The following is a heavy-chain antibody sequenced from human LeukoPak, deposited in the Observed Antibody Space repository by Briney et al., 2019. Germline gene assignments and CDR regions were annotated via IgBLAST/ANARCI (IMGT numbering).Heavy chain of an antibody. CDR2: ISSSGGST. V-gene: IGHV3-23*01. Sequence: GGSLRLFCAASGFTFSSDAMRWVRQAPGKGLEWVSAISSSGGSTYYADSVRGRFIISRDSSKNTLYLQMNSLRVEDTAVYYCAKDDTISGVNYFDYWGQGTLVTVSS. D-gene: IGHD3-3*01. CDR1: GFTFSSDA. J-gene: IGHJ4*02. CDR3: AKDDTISGVNYFDY.